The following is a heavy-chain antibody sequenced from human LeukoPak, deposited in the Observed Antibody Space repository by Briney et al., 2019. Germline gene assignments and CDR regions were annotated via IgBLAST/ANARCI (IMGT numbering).Heavy chain of an antibody. Sequence: ASVKVSCKASRGTFSSYAISWVRQAPGQGLEWMGGIIPIFGTANYAQKFQGRVTITADESTSTAYMELSSLRSEDTAVYYCASGPKALDYWGQGTLVTVSS. CDR3: ASGPKALDY. V-gene: IGHV1-69*13. CDR2: IIPIFGTA. J-gene: IGHJ4*02. CDR1: RGTFSSYA.